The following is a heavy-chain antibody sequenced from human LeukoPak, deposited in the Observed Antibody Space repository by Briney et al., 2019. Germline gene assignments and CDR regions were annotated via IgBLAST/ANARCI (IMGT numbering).Heavy chain of an antibody. CDR3: ATATYYYASGSQYYFDY. J-gene: IGHJ4*02. CDR1: GFTFSSYG. Sequence: GGSLRLSCAASGFTFSSYGMHWVRQAPGKGLEWVAVISYDGSNKYYADSVKGRFTISRDNSENTLYLQMNSLRAEDTAVYYCATATYYYASGSQYYFDYWGQGTLVTVSS. D-gene: IGHD3-10*01. CDR2: ISYDGSNK. V-gene: IGHV3-30*03.